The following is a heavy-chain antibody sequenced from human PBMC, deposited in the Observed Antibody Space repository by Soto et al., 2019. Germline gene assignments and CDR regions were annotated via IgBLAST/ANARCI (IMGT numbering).Heavy chain of an antibody. Sequence: PEGGLGGIWTPSAFTVNNYVMDWCRQAPGQGLEWLAYMSNRETAISDAESVTGRFTISRDNAKRSLYLQMNSLTVDDTAVYYCAREMPTTLPYFDIWCHGT. V-gene: IGHV3-48*03. CDR1: AFTVNNYV. J-gene: IGHJ1*01. D-gene: IGHD3-9*01. CDR2: MSNRETAI. CDR3: AREMPTTLPYFDI.